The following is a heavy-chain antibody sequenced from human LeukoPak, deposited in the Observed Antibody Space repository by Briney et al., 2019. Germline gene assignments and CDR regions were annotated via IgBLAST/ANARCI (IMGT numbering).Heavy chain of an antibody. V-gene: IGHV1-2*02. D-gene: IGHD6-13*01. CDR3: ARQGYKIYSSSWYLDNWFDP. CDR2: INPNSGGT. CDR1: GYTFTGYY. Sequence: GASVKVSCKASGYTFTGYYMHWGRQAPGQGLEWMGWINPNSGGTNYAQKFQGRVTMTRDTSISTAYMELSRLRSDDTAVYYCARQGYKIYSSSWYLDNWFDPWGQGTLVTVSS. J-gene: IGHJ5*02.